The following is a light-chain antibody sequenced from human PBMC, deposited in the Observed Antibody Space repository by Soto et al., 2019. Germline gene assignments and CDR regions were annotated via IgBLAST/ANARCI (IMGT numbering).Light chain of an antibody. CDR1: SSNIGAGYD. CDR2: GNN. Sequence: QSVLTQPPSVSGAPGQRVTISCTGSSSNIGAGYDVHWYQQLPGAAPKLLIYGNNNRPSGVPDRVSGSRSGTSASLAITGLQVEEGAEYYCQSDDTSRIGPGAFGGGTKLTVL. V-gene: IGLV1-40*01. J-gene: IGLJ2*01. CDR3: QSDDTSRIGPGA.